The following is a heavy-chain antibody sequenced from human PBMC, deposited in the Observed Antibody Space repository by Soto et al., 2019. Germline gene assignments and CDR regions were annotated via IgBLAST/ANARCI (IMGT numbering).Heavy chain of an antibody. Sequence: NPSETLSLTCTVSGGSISSNYWTWIRQPPGKGLEFIGSVYYSGGAYYNPSLKSRVTVSVDTSKNQLSLRVNSVTAADTAVYYCLRVVEAATGHSDVDSWGQGIRVTVSS. CDR3: LRVVEAATGHSDVDS. CDR2: VYYSGGA. V-gene: IGHV4-59*04. D-gene: IGHD5-18*01. CDR1: GGSISSNY. J-gene: IGHJ4*02.